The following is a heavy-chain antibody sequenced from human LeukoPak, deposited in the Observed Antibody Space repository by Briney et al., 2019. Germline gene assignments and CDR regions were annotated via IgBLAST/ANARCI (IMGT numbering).Heavy chain of an antibody. V-gene: IGHV1-46*01. CDR2: INPSGGST. J-gene: IGHJ4*02. Sequence: ASVKVSCKASGYTFTSYYMHWVRQAPGQGLEWMGIINPSGGSTSYAQKFQGRVTMTRDTSTSTVYMELSSLRSEDTAVYYCARDWIITMVRGVIQDYWGQGTLVTVSS. CDR1: GYTFTSYY. CDR3: ARDWIITMVRGVIQDY. D-gene: IGHD3-10*01.